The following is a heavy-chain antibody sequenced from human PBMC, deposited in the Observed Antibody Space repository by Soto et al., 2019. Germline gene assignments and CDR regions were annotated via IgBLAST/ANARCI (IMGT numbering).Heavy chain of an antibody. CDR3: AADKGYSYGYGTY. D-gene: IGHD5-18*01. Sequence: ASVKVSCKASGGTFSSSTVQWVRQARGQRLEWIGWIVVGSGNTDYAQKFQERVTITRDMSTSTAYMELSSLRSEDTAVYYCAADKGYSYGYGTYWGQGTLVTVSS. V-gene: IGHV1-58*01. CDR2: IVVGSGNT. CDR1: GGTFSSST. J-gene: IGHJ4*02.